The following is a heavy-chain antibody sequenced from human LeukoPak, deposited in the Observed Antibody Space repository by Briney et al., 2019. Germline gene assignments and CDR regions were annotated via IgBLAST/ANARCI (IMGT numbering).Heavy chain of an antibody. CDR2: INPSGGST. J-gene: IGHJ4*02. D-gene: IGHD5-12*01. V-gene: IGHV1-46*01. CDR1: GYTFTSYY. Sequence: GSLKVSCKASGYTFTSYYMHWVRPAPGQGLEWMGIINPSGGSTSHAQKFQGRVTMTRDTSISTAYMELSRLRSDDTAVYYCARTSGYDFGTDFDYWGQGTLVTVSS. CDR3: ARTSGYDFGTDFDY.